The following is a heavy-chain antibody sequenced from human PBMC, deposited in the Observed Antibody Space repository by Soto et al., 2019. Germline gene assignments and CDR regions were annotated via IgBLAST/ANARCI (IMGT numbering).Heavy chain of an antibody. D-gene: IGHD3-10*01. V-gene: IGHV3-7*01. CDR2: TKQDGSEK. J-gene: IGHJ5*02. Sequence: PGVSLKLSCAASGYTFNRYWRSWVRQAPGKGLECVANTKQDGSEKYYVDSVKGRFTISRDNAKNSLYLQMNSLKAEDTAVYYCATERFIPGTVDRHWFDPWGQGTLVTVSS. CDR3: ATERFIPGTVDRHWFDP. CDR1: GYTFNRYW.